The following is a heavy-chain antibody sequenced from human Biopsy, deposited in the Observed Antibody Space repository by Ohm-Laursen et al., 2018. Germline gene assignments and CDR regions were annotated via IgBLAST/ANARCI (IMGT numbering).Heavy chain of an antibody. D-gene: IGHD3-16*02. V-gene: IGHV1-2*02. CDR1: GYTVNDYF. CDR3: TRDIMNTIAGLVARSDVFDV. Sequence: VKVSCKASGYTVNDYFLHWLRQAPGQGPEWMGWISPNSGGTNYAQKFQGRVSMTTDTSAATVYMELSSLTSDDTAVYYCTRDIMNTIAGLVARSDVFDVWGQGTMVTVSS. J-gene: IGHJ3*01. CDR2: ISPNSGGT.